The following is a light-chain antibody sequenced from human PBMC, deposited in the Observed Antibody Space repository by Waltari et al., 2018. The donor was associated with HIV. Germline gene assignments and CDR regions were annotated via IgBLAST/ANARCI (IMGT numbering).Light chain of an antibody. CDR2: GAF. J-gene: IGKJ3*01. CDR3: QQYGSSPPIT. V-gene: IGKV3-20*01. CDR1: QSISNSY. Sequence: EIVLTQSPGTLSLSPGERATLSCRASQSISNSYLAWYQQKPGQPPRLLSYGAFSRATGIPDRFRGSGSGTDFTLTISRLEPEDFAVYYCQQYGSSPPITFGPGTKVDIK.